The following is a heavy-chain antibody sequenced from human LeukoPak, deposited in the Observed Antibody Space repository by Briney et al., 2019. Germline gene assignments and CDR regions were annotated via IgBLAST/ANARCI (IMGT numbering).Heavy chain of an antibody. V-gene: IGHV4-59*01. CDR3: ARDSTYYYYGMDV. J-gene: IGHJ6*02. CDR1: GGSISSYY. Sequence: SETLSLTCTVSGGSISSYYWSWIRQPPGKGLEWIGYIYYSGSTNYNPSLKSRVTISVDTSNNQFSLKLSSVTAADTAVYYCARDSTYYYYGMDVWGQGTTVTVSS. CDR2: IYYSGST.